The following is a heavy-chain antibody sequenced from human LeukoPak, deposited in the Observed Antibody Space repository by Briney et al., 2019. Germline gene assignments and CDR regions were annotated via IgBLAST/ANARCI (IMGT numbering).Heavy chain of an antibody. V-gene: IGHV1-2*02. CDR3: ARDPSDGYDFWSGNPRGYYYYGMDA. CDR1: GYTFSDYY. J-gene: IGHJ6*02. CDR2: INSNSGGT. D-gene: IGHD3-3*01. Sequence: ASVKVSCKASGYTFSDYYIHWVRQAPGQGLEWMGWINSNSGGTKYAQKFQDRVIMTRDTSISTAYMELSGLTSDDTAVYYCARDPSDGYDFWSGNPRGYYYYGMDAWDQGTTVTVSS.